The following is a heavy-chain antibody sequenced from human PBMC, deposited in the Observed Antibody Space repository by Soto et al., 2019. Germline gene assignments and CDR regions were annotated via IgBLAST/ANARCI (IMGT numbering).Heavy chain of an antibody. V-gene: IGHV3-30*18. CDR2: ISHDGRNK. CDR3: AKLPDTILGLSVAHDAFAF. D-gene: IGHD2-2*01. Sequence: QAQLVESGGGVVQPGTSVRLSCAASGFIFSNYAMHWVRQAPGKGLEWVADISHDGRNKYHADSVGGRFTISRDNSKNTLYLQMDSLTAEDTALYYCAKLPDTILGLSVAHDAFAFWGQGTTVTVSS. CDR1: GFIFSNYA. J-gene: IGHJ3*01.